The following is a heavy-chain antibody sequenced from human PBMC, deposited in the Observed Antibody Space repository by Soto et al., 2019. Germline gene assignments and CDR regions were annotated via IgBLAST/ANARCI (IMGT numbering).Heavy chain of an antibody. CDR2: ISANGGIT. V-gene: IGHV3-23*01. J-gene: IGHJ2*01. CDR1: GFTFSKYA. CDR3: AKDKYTDSVRKVWFFDY. Sequence: EVQLLESGGGLVKPGGSLRLSCAASGFTFSKYAMSWVRLAPGKGLEWVSSISANGGITDYADSVKGRFTISRDNFQNILSLQMDSLRGGDTALYFCAKDKYTDSVRKVWFFDYWGRGTLVTVSS. D-gene: IGHD2-15*01.